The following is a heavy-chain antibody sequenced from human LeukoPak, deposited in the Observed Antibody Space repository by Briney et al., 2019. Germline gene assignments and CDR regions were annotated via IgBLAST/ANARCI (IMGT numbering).Heavy chain of an antibody. CDR2: IYSGGST. V-gene: IGHV3-66*01. CDR1: GFTFDDYG. CDR3: ARDRIAAADPDAFDI. J-gene: IGHJ3*02. D-gene: IGHD6-13*01. Sequence: PGGSLRLSCAASGFTFDDYGMSWVRQAPGKGLEWVSVIYSGGSTYYADSVKGRFTISRDNSKNTLYLQMNSLRAEDTAVYYCARDRIAAADPDAFDIWGQGTMVTVSS.